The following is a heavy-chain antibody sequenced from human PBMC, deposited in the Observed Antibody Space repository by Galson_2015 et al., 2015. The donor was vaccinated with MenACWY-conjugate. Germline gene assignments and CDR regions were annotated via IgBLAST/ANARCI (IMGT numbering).Heavy chain of an antibody. V-gene: IGHV3-48*03. Sequence: SLRLSCAASGFTFTGYDFNWVRQAPGKGLEWLSYISKSGSPRYYADSVKGRFTISRDNIKTSLFLAMNSLRAGDTGIYYCARVGTWIHQYFYYMDVWGKGTTVTVSS. CDR2: ISKSGSPR. CDR3: ARVGTWIHQYFYYMDV. J-gene: IGHJ6*03. CDR1: GFTFTGYD. D-gene: IGHD5-18*01.